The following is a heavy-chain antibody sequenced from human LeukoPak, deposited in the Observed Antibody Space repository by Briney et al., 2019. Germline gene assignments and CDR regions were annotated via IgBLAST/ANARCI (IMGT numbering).Heavy chain of an antibody. V-gene: IGHV3-30*03. Sequence: GGSLRLSCAASGFTFSSYGMSWVRQAPGKGLEWVAVISYDGSNKYYADSVKGRFTISRDNSKNTLYLQMNSLRSEDTAVYYCARESYDILTGYYSQVIDYWGQGTLVTVSS. CDR1: GFTFSSYG. CDR2: ISYDGSNK. D-gene: IGHD3-9*01. CDR3: ARESYDILTGYYSQVIDY. J-gene: IGHJ4*02.